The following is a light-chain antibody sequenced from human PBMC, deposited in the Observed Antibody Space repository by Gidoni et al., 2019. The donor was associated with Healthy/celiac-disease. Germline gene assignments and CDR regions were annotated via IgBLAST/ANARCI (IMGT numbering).Light chain of an antibody. Sequence: EIVLTQSPATLSLSPGERDTLSCRASQSVSSYLAWYQQEPGQAPRLLLDDASNMATGIPARFSGSGSGTDFTLTISSLEPEDFAVYYCQQRSNWPPPYTFGQGTKLEIK. J-gene: IGKJ2*01. V-gene: IGKV3-11*01. CDR3: QQRSNWPPPYT. CDR1: QSVSSY. CDR2: DAS.